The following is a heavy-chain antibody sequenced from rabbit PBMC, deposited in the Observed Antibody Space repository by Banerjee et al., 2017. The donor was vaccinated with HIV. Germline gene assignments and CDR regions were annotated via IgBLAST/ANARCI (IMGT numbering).Heavy chain of an antibody. CDR2: IYTSTGTT. CDR3: ARDEGATGSDL. J-gene: IGHJ4*01. Sequence: QSLEESGGGLVQPEGSLTLTCTASGIDFSSYYYMCWVRQAPGKGLELIACIYTSTGTTYYASWAKGRFTISSTSSTAVTLQMTSLTVADTATYFCARDEGATGSDLWGPGTLVTVS. CDR1: GIDFSSYYY. D-gene: IGHD3-1*01. V-gene: IGHV1S40*01.